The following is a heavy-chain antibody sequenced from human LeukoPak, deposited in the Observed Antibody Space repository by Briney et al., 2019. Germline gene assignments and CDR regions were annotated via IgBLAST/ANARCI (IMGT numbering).Heavy chain of an antibody. Sequence: NPSETLSLTCTVSGGSISSSSYYWGWIRQPPGKGLEWIGSIYYSGSTYYNPSLKSRVTISVDTSKNQFSLKLSSVTAADTAVYYCARDLYYYGSGARTPKFDPWGQGSLVTVSS. CDR1: GGSISSSSYY. CDR2: IYYSGST. V-gene: IGHV4-39*07. J-gene: IGHJ5*02. D-gene: IGHD3-10*01. CDR3: ARDLYYYGSGARTPKFDP.